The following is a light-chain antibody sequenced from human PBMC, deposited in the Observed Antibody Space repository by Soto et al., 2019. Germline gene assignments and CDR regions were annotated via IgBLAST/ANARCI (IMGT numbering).Light chain of an antibody. J-gene: IGKJ5*01. CDR3: MQGTHCPIT. Sequence: DVVMTQSPLSLPVTLGQPASISCRSKQSLVHSDGIAYFSWFQQRPGRSPRRLIYKVSNRDSGDPARFSGSGSGTDFALKISRVEAEDVGVYYCMQGTHCPITFGQGTRLEIK. V-gene: IGKV2-30*02. CDR2: KVS. CDR1: QSLVHSDGIAY.